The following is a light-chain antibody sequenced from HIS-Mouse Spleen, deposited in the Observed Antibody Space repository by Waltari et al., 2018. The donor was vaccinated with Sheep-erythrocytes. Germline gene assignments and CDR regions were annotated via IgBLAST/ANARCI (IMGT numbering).Light chain of an antibody. CDR2: LGS. Sequence: EIVLTQSPATLSLSPGDRATLSCRSSQSLLHSNGYNYLDWYLQKPGQSPQLLIYLGSNRASGVPDRFSGSGSGTDFTLKISRVEAEDVGVYYCMQALQTPWTFGQGTKVEIK. CDR1: QSLLHSNGYNY. J-gene: IGKJ1*01. CDR3: MQALQTPWT. V-gene: IGKV2-28*01.